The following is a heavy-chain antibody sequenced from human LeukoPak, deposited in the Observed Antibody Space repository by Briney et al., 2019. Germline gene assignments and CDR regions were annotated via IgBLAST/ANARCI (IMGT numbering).Heavy chain of an antibody. D-gene: IGHD2-2*01. J-gene: IGHJ4*02. V-gene: IGHV1-2*06. Sequence: ASVKVSCRTSGYTFTGYYMHWVRQAPGQGLEWMGRINPNSGGTNYAQRFQGRVTVTRDTSISTAYMELSRLRSDDTAVYYCARGSSTSLLTVLGDYWGQGTLVPVSS. CDR3: ARGSSTSLLTVLGDY. CDR1: GYTFTGYY. CDR2: INPNSGGT.